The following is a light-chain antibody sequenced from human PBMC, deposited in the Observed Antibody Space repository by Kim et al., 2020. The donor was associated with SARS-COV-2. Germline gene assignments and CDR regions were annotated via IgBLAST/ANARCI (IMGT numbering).Light chain of an antibody. Sequence: SSELTQDPAVSVALGQTVRITCQGDSLRSYYASWYQQKPGQAPVLVIYGKNNRPSGIPDRFSGSSSGNTASLTIPGAQAEDEVDYYGNSRDSSGNHLVFG. V-gene: IGLV3-19*01. CDR1: SLRSYY. CDR2: GKN. J-gene: IGLJ2*01. CDR3: NSRDSSGNHLV.